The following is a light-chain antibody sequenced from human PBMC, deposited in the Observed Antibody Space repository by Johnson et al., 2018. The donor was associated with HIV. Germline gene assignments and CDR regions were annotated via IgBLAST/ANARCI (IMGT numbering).Light chain of an antibody. CDR3: GTWDSSLRVYV. V-gene: IGLV1-51*02. J-gene: IGLJ1*01. CDR1: SSNIGNNY. CDR2: ENN. Sequence: QSVLTQPPSVSAAPGQKVTISCSGSSSNIGNNYVSWYQQFPGTAPKLLIYENNKRPSGIPDRFSGSKSGTSVTLDITGLQTGDEADYYCGTWDSSLRVYVLGTGTKVTVL.